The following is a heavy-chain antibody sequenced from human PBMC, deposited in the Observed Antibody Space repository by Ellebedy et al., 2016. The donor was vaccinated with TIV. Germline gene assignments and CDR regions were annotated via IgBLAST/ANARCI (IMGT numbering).Heavy chain of an antibody. CDR2: IYTGGST. V-gene: IGHV3-66*01. J-gene: IGHJ3*02. CDR3: ARGNSGSSPSSAFDI. D-gene: IGHD1-26*01. CDR1: GFTVSSKY. Sequence: GGSLRLSXAASGFTVSSKYMSWVRQAPGKGLEWVSIIYTGGSTYHADSVKGRFTLSRDNSKNTLYLQMSSLTAEDTALYYCARGNSGSSPSSAFDIWGQGTMVTVSS.